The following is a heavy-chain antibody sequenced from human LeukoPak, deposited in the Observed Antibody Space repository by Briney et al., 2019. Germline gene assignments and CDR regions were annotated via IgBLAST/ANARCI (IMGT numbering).Heavy chain of an antibody. CDR2: IKPDGSHT. D-gene: IGHD1-20*01. CDR1: GFTFSRFW. J-gene: IGHJ4*02. CDR3: ATYNWGEAEDY. V-gene: IGHV3-74*01. Sequence: PGGSLRLSCAASGFTFSRFWMYWVRQVPGKGLVWVSGIKPDGSHTRYADSVKGRFIISRDNAKNTLHLQMNSLRAEDTALYYCATYNWGEAEDYWGQGTLVTVSS.